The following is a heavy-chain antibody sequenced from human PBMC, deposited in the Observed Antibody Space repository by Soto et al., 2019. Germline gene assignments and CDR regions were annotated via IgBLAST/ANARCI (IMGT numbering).Heavy chain of an antibody. CDR2: ISSSSSYT. CDR1: GFTFSDYY. CDR3: ARDRGEPGNWFDP. J-gene: IGHJ5*02. V-gene: IGHV3-11*06. D-gene: IGHD3-10*01. Sequence: PGRSLRLSCAASGFTFSDYYMSWIRQAPGKGLEWVSYISSSSSYTNYADSVKGRFTISRDNAKNSLYLQMNSLRAEDTAVYYCARDRGEPGNWFDPWGQGTLVTVSS.